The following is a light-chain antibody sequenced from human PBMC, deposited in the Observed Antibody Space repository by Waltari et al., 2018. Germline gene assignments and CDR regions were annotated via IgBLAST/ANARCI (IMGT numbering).Light chain of an antibody. CDR1: QSLVSSDGNTY. Sequence: DVVMTQSPLSLPVTLGQPASISCRSSQSLVSSDGNTYFNWFQQRPDQSPRRLFYKVSNRDSGVPDRFSGSGSGTDFTLRISRVEAEDVGVYYCMQGTHRPWTFGQGTKVEIK. CDR2: KVS. CDR3: MQGTHRPWT. V-gene: IGKV2-30*01. J-gene: IGKJ1*01.